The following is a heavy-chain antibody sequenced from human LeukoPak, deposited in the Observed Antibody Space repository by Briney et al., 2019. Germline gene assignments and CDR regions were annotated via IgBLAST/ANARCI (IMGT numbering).Heavy chain of an antibody. CDR2: IYYSGST. Sequence: SETLSLTCTVSGGSISSYYWSWIRQPPGKGLEWIGYIYYSGSTNYNPSLKSRVTISVDTSKNQFSLKLSSVTAADTAVYYCAGRRIVGATSYYYYGMDVWGQGTTVTVSS. D-gene: IGHD1-26*01. CDR3: AGRRIVGATSYYYYGMDV. J-gene: IGHJ6*02. CDR1: GGSISSYY. V-gene: IGHV4-59*12.